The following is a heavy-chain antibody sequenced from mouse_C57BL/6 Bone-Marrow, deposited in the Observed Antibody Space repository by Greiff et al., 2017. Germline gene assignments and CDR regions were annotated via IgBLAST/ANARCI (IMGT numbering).Heavy chain of an antibody. V-gene: IGHV5-6*01. J-gene: IGHJ2*01. CDR3: ARLGSTTGFDY. CDR2: IRSGGSYT. D-gene: IGHD2-14*01. Sequence: EVQVVESGGDLVKPGGSLKLSCAASGFTFSSYGMSWVRQTPDKRLEWVATIRSGGSYTYYPDSVKGRFTIARDNAKNTLYLQMSSLKSEDTAMYYCARLGSTTGFDYWGQGTTLTVSS. CDR1: GFTFSSYG.